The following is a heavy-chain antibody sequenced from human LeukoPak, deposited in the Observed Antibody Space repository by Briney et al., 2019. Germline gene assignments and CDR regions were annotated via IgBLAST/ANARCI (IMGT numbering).Heavy chain of an antibody. CDR2: IIPIFGTA. V-gene: IGHV1-69*05. Sequence: SVKVSCKASGGTFSSYAISWVRQAPGQGLEWMGRIIPIFGTANCAQKFQGRVTITTDESTSTAYMELSSLRSEDTAVYYCAICSGGSCFPFDYWGQGTLVTVSS. D-gene: IGHD2-15*01. CDR3: AICSGGSCFPFDY. J-gene: IGHJ4*02. CDR1: GGTFSSYA.